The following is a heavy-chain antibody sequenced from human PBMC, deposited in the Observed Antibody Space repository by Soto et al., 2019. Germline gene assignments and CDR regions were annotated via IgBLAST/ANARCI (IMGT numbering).Heavy chain of an antibody. CDR3: ARHPWQGRLDSFDY. CDR2: IHYSGST. CDR1: GGSISSSSSY. Sequence: PSETLSLTCTVSGGSISSSSSYWGWIRQPPGKGLEWIGSIHYSGSTYYNPSLKSRVTISVDTSKNQFSLKLNSVTAAETAVYYCARHPWQGRLDSFDYWGQGTLVTVSS. J-gene: IGHJ4*02. V-gene: IGHV4-39*01.